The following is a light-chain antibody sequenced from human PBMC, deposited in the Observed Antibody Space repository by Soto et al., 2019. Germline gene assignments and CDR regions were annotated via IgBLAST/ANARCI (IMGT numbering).Light chain of an antibody. CDR3: SSYTSSSTLEVV. CDR1: SSDVGGYNY. CDR2: DVS. V-gene: IGLV2-14*01. J-gene: IGLJ2*01. Sequence: QSALTQPASVSGSPGQSITISCTGTSSDVGGYNYVSWYQQHPGKAPKLMIYDVSNRPSGVSNRFSGSKSGNTASLTISGLQAEDEADYYCSSYTSSSTLEVVFGRGTKLTVL.